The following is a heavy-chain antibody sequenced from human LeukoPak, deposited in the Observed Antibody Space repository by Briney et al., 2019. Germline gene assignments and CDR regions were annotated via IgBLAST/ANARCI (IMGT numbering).Heavy chain of an antibody. CDR3: ALGRDLADYYFDY. D-gene: IGHD1-26*01. CDR2: INPSGCST. Sequence: ASVKVSCKASGYTFTSYYMHWVRQAPGQGLEWMGIINPSGCSTSYAQKFQGRVTITMETSTSTVYMALSSLRASDTAVYYFALGRDLADYYFDYWGQGTLVTVSS. V-gene: IGHV1-46*01. J-gene: IGHJ4*02. CDR1: GYTFTSYY.